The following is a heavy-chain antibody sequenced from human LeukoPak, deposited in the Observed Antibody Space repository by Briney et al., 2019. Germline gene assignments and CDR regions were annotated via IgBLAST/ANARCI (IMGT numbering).Heavy chain of an antibody. CDR2: IYYSGST. V-gene: IGHV4-59*08. CDR1: GASINSYY. CDR3: ARHGGGGSTWYGLFDY. D-gene: IGHD6-13*01. J-gene: IGHJ4*02. Sequence: SETLSLTCTVSGASINSYYWSWIRQPPGKGLEWIGYIYYSGSTSYNPSLKSRVSISADTSKDQFSLNLSSVTAADTAVYYCARHGGGGSTWYGLFDYWGQGTLVTVSS.